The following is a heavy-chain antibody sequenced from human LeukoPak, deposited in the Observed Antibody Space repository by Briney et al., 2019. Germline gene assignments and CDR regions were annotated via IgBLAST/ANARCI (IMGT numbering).Heavy chain of an antibody. J-gene: IGHJ6*03. CDR3: ARVRQQLAGYYYYYYMDV. D-gene: IGHD6-13*01. Sequence: SQTLSLTCAISGNSVSSNSAAWNWIRQSPLRGLEWLGRTYYRSDWYNGYAVSVKSRIIINPAKNQFSLKLSSVTAADTAAYYCARVRQQLAGYYYYYYMDVWGKGTTVTVSS. V-gene: IGHV6-1*01. CDR1: GNSVSSNSAA. CDR2: TYYRSDWYN.